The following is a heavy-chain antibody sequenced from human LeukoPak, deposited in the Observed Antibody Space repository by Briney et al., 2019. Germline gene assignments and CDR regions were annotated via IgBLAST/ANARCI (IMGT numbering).Heavy chain of an antibody. CDR3: ARARTGYPYYYYMDV. D-gene: IGHD6-13*01. CDR2: IIPIFGTA. V-gene: IGHV1-69*05. J-gene: IGHJ6*03. CDR1: GGTFSSYA. Sequence: SVKVSCKASGGTFSSYAISWVRQAPGQGLEWVGRIIPIFGTANYAQKFQGRVTITTDESTSTAYMELSSLRSEDTAVYYCARARTGYPYYYYMDVWGKGTTVTVSS.